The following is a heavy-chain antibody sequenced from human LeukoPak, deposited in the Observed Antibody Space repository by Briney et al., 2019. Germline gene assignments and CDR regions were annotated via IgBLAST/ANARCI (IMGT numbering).Heavy chain of an antibody. D-gene: IGHD6-13*01. CDR1: GFTFSIYW. Sequence: GGSLRLPCAASGFTFSIYWMTWVRQAPGKGLEWVANIKQDGSEKYYVDSVKGRFTISRDNAKNSLYLQMNSLRAEDTAVYYCARPGYSGSWHRFDYWGLGTLVTVSS. CDR3: ARPGYSGSWHRFDY. V-gene: IGHV3-7*04. J-gene: IGHJ4*02. CDR2: IKQDGSEK.